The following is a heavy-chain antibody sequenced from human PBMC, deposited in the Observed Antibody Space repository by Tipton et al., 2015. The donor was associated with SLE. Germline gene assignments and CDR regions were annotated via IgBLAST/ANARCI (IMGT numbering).Heavy chain of an antibody. CDR1: GGSFSGFY. CDR3: ATDGGAGGNADN. Sequence: TLSLTCDVSGGSFSGFYWHWIRQPPGKGLEWIGSISNSGRTAYNPSLKTRVAISLDSSKNQFSLTLRSVTAADTAVYYCATDGGAGGNADNWGQGTLVTVSS. V-gene: IGHV4-34*01. D-gene: IGHD4-23*01. CDR2: ISNSGRT. J-gene: IGHJ4*02.